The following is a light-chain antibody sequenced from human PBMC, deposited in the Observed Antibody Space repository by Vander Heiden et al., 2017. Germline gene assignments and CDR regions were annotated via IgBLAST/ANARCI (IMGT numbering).Light chain of an antibody. J-gene: IGLJ1*01. Sequence: QSALTPPCSVSGSPGQSVTISCTGTSSDVGGYNYVSWYQRHPGKAPKLMIYEVSKRPAGVPDRFSGSKSGNTASLTISGLQAEDEADYYCCSYAGSYTPRVFGTGTKVTVL. CDR3: CSYAGSYTPRV. CDR1: SSDVGGYNY. CDR2: EVS. V-gene: IGLV2-11*01.